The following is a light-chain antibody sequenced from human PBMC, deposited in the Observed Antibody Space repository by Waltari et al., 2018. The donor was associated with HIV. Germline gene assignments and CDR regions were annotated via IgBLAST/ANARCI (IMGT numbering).Light chain of an antibody. Sequence: QSALTQPPSASGSPGQSVTISCTGTSSDVGGYDYVSWYQHHPGKVPRLIMYEGSKRPSGVPDRFSGFKSGNMASLTVSGLQAEDEADYYCTSYAGSGEYVFGTGTKVTVL. CDR3: TSYAGSGEYV. V-gene: IGLV2-8*01. CDR2: EGS. CDR1: SSDVGGYDY. J-gene: IGLJ1*01.